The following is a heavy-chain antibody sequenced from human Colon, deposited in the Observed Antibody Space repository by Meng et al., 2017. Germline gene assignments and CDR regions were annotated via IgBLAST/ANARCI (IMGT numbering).Heavy chain of an antibody. CDR1: GYTFTSSD. CDR2: MEPNNGNT. CDR3: ARSAMLDS. Sequence: QVQLVESGAEVRKPGASVKVTCKASGYTFTSSDINWVRQATGRGREWLGWMEPNNGNTGSAQKFQVRVSMTRDTSIGTGYMELSGLTSEDTAVYYCARSAMLDSWGQGTLVTVSS. J-gene: IGHJ5*01. V-gene: IGHV1-8*01. D-gene: IGHD2-2*01.